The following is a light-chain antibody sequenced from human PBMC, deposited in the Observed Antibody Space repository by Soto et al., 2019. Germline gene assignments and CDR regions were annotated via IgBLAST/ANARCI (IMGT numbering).Light chain of an antibody. CDR2: GAS. V-gene: IGKV3-15*01. CDR1: QTVTGA. Sequence: EILMTQSPATLSVSPGERATLSCRASQTVTGALAWYQQKPGQAPRLLTYGASTRASGIPDRFSGSGSGTEFTLTISSLQSEDFAVYYCQQYNDWPPYTFGQGTNVEI. CDR3: QQYNDWPPYT. J-gene: IGKJ2*01.